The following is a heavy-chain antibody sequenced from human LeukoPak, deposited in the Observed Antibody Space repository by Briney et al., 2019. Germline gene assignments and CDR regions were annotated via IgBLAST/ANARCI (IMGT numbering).Heavy chain of an antibody. V-gene: IGHV1-69*04. J-gene: IGHJ4*02. CDR1: GGTFSSYA. CDR2: IIPILGIA. CDR3: ARGEEELWIDY. Sequence: SVKVSCKASGGTFSSYAISWVRQAPGQGLAWMGRIIPILGIANYAQKFQGRVTITADKSTSTAYMELSSLRSDDTAVYYCARGEEELWIDYWGQGTLVTVSS. D-gene: IGHD5-18*01.